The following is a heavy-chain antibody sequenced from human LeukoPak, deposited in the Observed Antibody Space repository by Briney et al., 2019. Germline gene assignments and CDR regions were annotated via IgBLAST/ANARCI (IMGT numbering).Heavy chain of an antibody. J-gene: IGHJ5*02. D-gene: IGHD2-2*01. CDR3: ATDPLGYCSSTSCYGWFDP. V-gene: IGHV1-24*01. CDR2: FDPEDGET. Sequence: GASVKVSCTVSGYTLTELSMHWVRQAPGKGLEWMGGFDPEDGETIYAQKFQGRVTMTEDTSTDTAYMELSSLRSEDTAVYYCATDPLGYCSSTSCYGWFDPWGQGTLVTVSS. CDR1: GYTLTELS.